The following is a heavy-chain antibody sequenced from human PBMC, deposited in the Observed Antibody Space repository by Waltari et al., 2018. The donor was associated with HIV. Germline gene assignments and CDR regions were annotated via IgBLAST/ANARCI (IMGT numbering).Heavy chain of an antibody. V-gene: IGHV3-33*01. CDR3: ARGGYYYDISGYYHY. CDR2: IWYDGDNK. Sequence: QVQLVESGGGVVQPGRSLRLSCAASGFTFCNFAMHWVRQAPGKGVEWVAVIWYDGDNKYYADSVKGRFTISRDNSKNTLYLQMNSLRVEDTAVYYCARGGYYYDISGYYHYWGQGTLVTVSS. D-gene: IGHD3-22*01. CDR1: GFTFCNFA. J-gene: IGHJ4*02.